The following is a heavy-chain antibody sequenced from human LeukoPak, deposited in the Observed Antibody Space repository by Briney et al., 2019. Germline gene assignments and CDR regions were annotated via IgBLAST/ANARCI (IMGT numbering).Heavy chain of an antibody. CDR1: GGTFSGYY. Sequence: SETLTLTCAVYGGTFSGYYWSWIRQPPGKGLEWIGEINHSGSNNYNPSLKSRITISVDTSKNQFSLKRSSVTAADTAVYYCRGSSGPFDYWGEGTLLTVSS. J-gene: IGHJ4*02. CDR3: RGSSGPFDY. V-gene: IGHV4-34*08. CDR2: INHSGSN. D-gene: IGHD6-19*01.